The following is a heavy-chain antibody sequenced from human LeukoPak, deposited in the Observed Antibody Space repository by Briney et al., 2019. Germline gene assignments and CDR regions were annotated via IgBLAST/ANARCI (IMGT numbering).Heavy chain of an antibody. CDR2: INSDGSSI. V-gene: IGHV3-74*01. Sequence: PGGSLRLSCAASGFTISSHWMHWVRRGPGKGLVWVSRINSDGSSINYGDSVKGRFTISRDNAKNTLYLQMNSLRAEDTAVYYCARENTTMVESSRLDSWGQGTLVTVSS. D-gene: IGHD5-18*01. CDR1: GFTISSHW. CDR3: ARENTTMVESSRLDS. J-gene: IGHJ4*02.